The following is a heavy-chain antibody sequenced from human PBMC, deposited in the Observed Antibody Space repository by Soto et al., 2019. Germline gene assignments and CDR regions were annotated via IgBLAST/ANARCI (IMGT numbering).Heavy chain of an antibody. J-gene: IGHJ6*02. CDR1: GYVFTDYY. V-gene: IGHV1-46*01. Sequence: QVQLVQSGAEVKKPGASVNVSCTASGYVFTDYYMHWVRQAPGQGLEWMGIINPNGGGTSNAYKFGGRVTITKDSATSTVYLGLSGLRSEDTALYFCARAVGSTIWSYCYGMDVWGQGTSVTVSS. CDR2: INPNGGGT. CDR3: ARAVGSTIWSYCYGMDV. D-gene: IGHD2-2*01.